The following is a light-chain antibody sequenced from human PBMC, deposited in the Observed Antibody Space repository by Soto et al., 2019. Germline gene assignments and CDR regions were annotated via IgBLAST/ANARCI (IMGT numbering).Light chain of an antibody. CDR1: NSNIASNT. CDR3: PAWDDTINRYV. J-gene: IGLJ1*01. CDR2: YNN. V-gene: IGLV1-44*01. Sequence: QSVLTQPPSASETPGQTVYISCSGSNSNIASNTVNWYQHLPGTAPKLLIYYNNQRPSGVPDRFSGSKSGTSASLAISGLQSEGESDYYCPAWDDTINRYVFGTGTKGTVL.